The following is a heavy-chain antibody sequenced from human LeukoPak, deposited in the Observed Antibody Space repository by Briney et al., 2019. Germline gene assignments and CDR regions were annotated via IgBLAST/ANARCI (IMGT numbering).Heavy chain of an antibody. J-gene: IGHJ5*02. CDR2: ISYDGSNK. V-gene: IGHV3-30*18. Sequence: PGGSLRLSCAASGFTFSSYGMHWVRQAPGKGLEWVAVISYDGSNKYYADSVKGRFTISRDNSKNTLYLQMNSLRAEDTAAYYCAEAPITMVLPGWFDPWGQGTLVTVSS. CDR1: GFTFSSYG. CDR3: AEAPITMVLPGWFDP. D-gene: IGHD3-10*01.